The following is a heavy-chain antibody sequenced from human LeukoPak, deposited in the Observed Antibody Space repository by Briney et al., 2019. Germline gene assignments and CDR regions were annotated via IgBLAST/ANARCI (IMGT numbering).Heavy chain of an antibody. CDR2: ISSSGSTI. CDR3: AREGVMTAYDDAFDI. V-gene: IGHV3-48*02. CDR1: GFTFSSYS. J-gene: IGHJ3*02. D-gene: IGHD2-21*02. Sequence: PGGSLRLSCAASGFTFSSYSMNWVHQAPGKGLEWVSYISSSGSTIYYADSVKGRFTISRDNAKNSLYLQMDSLRDEDTAVYYCAREGVMTAYDDAFDIWGQGTMVTVSS.